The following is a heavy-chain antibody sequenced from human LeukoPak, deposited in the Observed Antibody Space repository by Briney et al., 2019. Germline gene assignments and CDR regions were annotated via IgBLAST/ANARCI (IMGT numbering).Heavy chain of an antibody. CDR1: VGSISSGGYY. CDR2: IYYSGST. Sequence: SETLSLTCTVSVGSISSGGYYWSWIRQHPGKGLEWIGYIYYSGSTYYNPSLKSRVTISVDTSKNQFSLKLSSVTAADTAVYYCARSGPAAIRSLYYYYGMDVWGKGTTVTVSS. V-gene: IGHV4-31*03. D-gene: IGHD2-2*01. J-gene: IGHJ6*04. CDR3: ARSGPAAIRSLYYYYGMDV.